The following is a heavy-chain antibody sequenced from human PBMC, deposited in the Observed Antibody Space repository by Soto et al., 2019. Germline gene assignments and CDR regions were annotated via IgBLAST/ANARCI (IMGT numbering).Heavy chain of an antibody. CDR3: GTVFDY. J-gene: IGHJ4*02. D-gene: IGHD4-17*01. CDR1: GFSLRGYW. V-gene: IGHV3-74*01. Sequence: ETELVESGGGVVQPGGSMRLSCAASGFSLRGYWIHWVRQAPGKGLEWVSRIEINGRSTSYADSVKGRFTISTDNAETTVYLQMNSLRGEDTAVYYCGTVFDYWGRGIPVTVSS. CDR2: IEINGRST.